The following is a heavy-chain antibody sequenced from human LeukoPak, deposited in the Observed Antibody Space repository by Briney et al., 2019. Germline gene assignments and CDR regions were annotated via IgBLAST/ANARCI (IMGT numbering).Heavy chain of an antibody. J-gene: IGHJ4*02. CDR2: IKQDGSEK. Sequence: PGGSLRLSCAASGFTFSSSWMSWVRQAPGKGLEWVANIKQDGSEKYYVDSVKGRFTISRDNAKNSLYLQMNSLRAEDTAVYYCARGGLHYYDSSDVWGQGTLVTVSS. D-gene: IGHD3-22*01. CDR3: ARGGLHYYDSSDV. CDR1: GFTFSSSW. V-gene: IGHV3-7*01.